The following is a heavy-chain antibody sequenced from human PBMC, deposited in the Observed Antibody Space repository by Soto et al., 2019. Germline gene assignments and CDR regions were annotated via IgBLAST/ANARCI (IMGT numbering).Heavy chain of an antibody. CDR2: IIPIFGTA. Sequence: SVKVSCKASGGTFSSYAISWVRQASGQGLEWKGGIIPIFGTANYAQKFQGRVTITADESTSTAYMELSSLRSEDTAVYYCARDKGIAAAGTEYYYYGMDVWGQGTTVTVSS. CDR1: GGTFSSYA. V-gene: IGHV1-69*13. CDR3: ARDKGIAAAGTEYYYYGMDV. J-gene: IGHJ6*02. D-gene: IGHD6-13*01.